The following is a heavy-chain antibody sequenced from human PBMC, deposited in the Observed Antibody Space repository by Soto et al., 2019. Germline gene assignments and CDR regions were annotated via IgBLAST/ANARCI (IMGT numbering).Heavy chain of an antibody. V-gene: IGHV5-51*01. D-gene: IGHD1-1*01. CDR3: ARLLDSWDEPHYFDS. Sequence: PGESLKISCQTAGYTFDINWIGWVRQMPGKGLEWMGIIYPGDSETRYSPSFQGQVTFSVDRSFKTAYLQWRSLQASDTAMYYCARLLDSWDEPHYFDSWGQGTAVTVSS. CDR2: IYPGDSET. CDR1: GYTFDINW. J-gene: IGHJ4*02.